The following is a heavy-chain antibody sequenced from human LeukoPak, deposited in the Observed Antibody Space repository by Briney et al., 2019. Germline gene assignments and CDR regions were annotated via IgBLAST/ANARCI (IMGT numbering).Heavy chain of an antibody. J-gene: IGHJ5*02. CDR3: ARGIQLSQLLYITAFDP. Sequence: ASVKVSCKASGYTFTSYDINWVRQATGQGLEWMGWMNPNSGNTGYAQKFQGRVTMTRNTSISTAYMELSSLRSEDTAVYYCARGIQLSQLLYITAFDPWGQGTLVTVSS. CDR1: GYTFTSYD. CDR2: MNPNSGNT. D-gene: IGHD2-2*02. V-gene: IGHV1-8*02.